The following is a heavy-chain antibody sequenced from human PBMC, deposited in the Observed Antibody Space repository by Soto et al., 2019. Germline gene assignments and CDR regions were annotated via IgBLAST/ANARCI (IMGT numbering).Heavy chain of an antibody. CDR1: GVSINSADYY. J-gene: IGHJ5*02. D-gene: IGHD3-10*01. V-gene: IGHV4-31*03. CDR3: ARQDRRRLWFGDHWLDP. Sequence: TSETLSLPCTVSGVSINSADYYWSWIRQHPGKGLEWIGYISHSGSTYSSPSLKSRVTMSLGTSKNQFSLKLNSLSAAATAVYFCARQDRRRLWFGDHWLDPWGQGTLVTVSS. CDR2: ISHSGST.